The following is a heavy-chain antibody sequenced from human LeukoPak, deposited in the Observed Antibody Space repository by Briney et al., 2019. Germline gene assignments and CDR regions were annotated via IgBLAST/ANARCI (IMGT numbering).Heavy chain of an antibody. J-gene: IGHJ4*02. Sequence: GGSRRLSCAASGFTLSSYWMHWVRQAPGKGLVWVSRINGDGTSTTYAGSVKGRFTIFRDNAKNTLSLQMNSLRAEDTAVYYCARDSHGYPLDYSGQGTLVTVSS. D-gene: IGHD5-18*01. V-gene: IGHV3-74*01. CDR1: GFTLSSYW. CDR3: ARDSHGYPLDY. CDR2: INGDGTST.